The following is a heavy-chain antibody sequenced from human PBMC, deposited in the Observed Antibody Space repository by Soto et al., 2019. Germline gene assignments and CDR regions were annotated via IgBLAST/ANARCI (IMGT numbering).Heavy chain of an antibody. D-gene: IGHD6-19*01. V-gene: IGHV1-69*01. CDR2: IIAMFGTG. CDR3: ARENRDDNSGWYSPSDWFDP. CDR1: GDTSDSFS. J-gene: IGHJ5*02. Sequence: QVQLVQSGAEVKKPGSSVRFCCKASGDTSDSFSISWVRQAPGQGLEWMGGIIAMFGTGNYAQKFQGRLTITADESTVTSYMDLKSLRSEDTAVYFCARENRDDNSGWYSPSDWFDPWGQGTLVTVSS.